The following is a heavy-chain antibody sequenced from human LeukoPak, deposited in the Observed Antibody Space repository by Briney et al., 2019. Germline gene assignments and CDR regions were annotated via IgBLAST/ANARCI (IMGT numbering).Heavy chain of an antibody. J-gene: IGHJ5*02. D-gene: IGHD6-6*01. V-gene: IGHV1-18*01. Sequence: ASVKVSCKASGYTFTIYGISWVRQAPGQGLEWMGWISAYNGNTNYAQKLQGRVTMTTDTSTSTAYMELRSLRSDDTAVYYCARDRAIAARRTKFDPWGQGTLVTVSS. CDR3: ARDRAIAARRTKFDP. CDR2: ISAYNGNT. CDR1: GYTFTIYG.